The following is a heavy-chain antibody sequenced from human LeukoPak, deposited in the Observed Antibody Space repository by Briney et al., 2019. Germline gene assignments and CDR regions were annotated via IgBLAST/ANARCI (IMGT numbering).Heavy chain of an antibody. V-gene: IGHV3-74*03. CDR3: ARSYGGFDY. D-gene: IGHD4-23*01. CDR1: GFSFSSSW. CDR2: ISDDGTST. Sequence: GGSLGLSCAASGFSFSSSWMHWVRQAPGKGLMWVSRISDDGTSTMYAASVKGRFTMSRSNAKNTLSLQMDSLTAEDTAVYYCARSYGGFDYWGQGVLVTVSS. J-gene: IGHJ4*01.